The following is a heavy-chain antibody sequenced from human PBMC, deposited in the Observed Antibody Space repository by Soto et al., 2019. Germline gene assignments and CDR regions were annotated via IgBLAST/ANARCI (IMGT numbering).Heavy chain of an antibody. CDR1: GGSISSYY. Sequence: SETLSLTCTVSGGSISSYYWSWIRQPPGKGLEWIGYIYYSGSTNYNPSLKSRVTISVDTSKNQFSLKLSSVTAADTAVYYCADYRLQDIVVVPAAYWFDPWGQGTLVTVSS. CDR3: ADYRLQDIVVVPAAYWFDP. J-gene: IGHJ5*02. D-gene: IGHD2-2*01. V-gene: IGHV4-59*08. CDR2: IYYSGST.